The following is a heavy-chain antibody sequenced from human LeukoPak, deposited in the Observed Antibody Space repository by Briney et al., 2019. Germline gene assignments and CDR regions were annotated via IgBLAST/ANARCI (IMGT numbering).Heavy chain of an antibody. V-gene: IGHV4-34*01. D-gene: IGHD2-21*01. CDR3: ARVPIPGGVDY. Sequence: PSETLSLTCAVYGGSFSGYYWSWIRQPPGKGLEWIGEINHSGSTNYNPSLKSRVTISVDTSKNQFSLKLSSVTAADTAVYYRARVPIPGGVDYWGQGTLVTVSS. CDR2: INHSGST. CDR1: GGSFSGYY. J-gene: IGHJ4*02.